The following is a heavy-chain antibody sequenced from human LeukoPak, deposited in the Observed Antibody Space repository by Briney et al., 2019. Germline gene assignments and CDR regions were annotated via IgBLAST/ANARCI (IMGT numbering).Heavy chain of an antibody. D-gene: IGHD5-18*01. CDR2: ISSSSTII. V-gene: IGHV3-48*01. CDR3: ASGTYGYGLAY. Sequence: ETLSLTCSVTGGSISRSSYYWGWIRQPPGEGLEWVSYISSSSTIIYYADSVKGRFTISRDNAKNSLYLQMNSLRAEDTAVYYCASGTYGYGLAYWGQGTLVTVSS. J-gene: IGHJ4*02. CDR1: GGSISRSS.